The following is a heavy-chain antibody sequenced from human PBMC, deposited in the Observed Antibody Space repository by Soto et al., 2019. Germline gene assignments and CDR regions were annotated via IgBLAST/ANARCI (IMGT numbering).Heavy chain of an antibody. CDR2: IYYSGST. Sequence: SETLSLTCTVSGGSISSYYWSWIRQPPGKGLEWIGYIYYSGSTNYNPSLKSRVTISVDTSKNQFSLKLSSVTAADTAVYYCARASGSYSELGAFDIWGQGTMVTVSS. D-gene: IGHD1-26*01. CDR1: GGSISSYY. V-gene: IGHV4-59*01. J-gene: IGHJ3*02. CDR3: ARASGSYSELGAFDI.